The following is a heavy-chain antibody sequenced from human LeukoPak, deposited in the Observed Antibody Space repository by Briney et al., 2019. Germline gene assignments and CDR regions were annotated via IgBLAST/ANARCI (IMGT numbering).Heavy chain of an antibody. J-gene: IGHJ6*02. Sequence: SETLSLTCTVSGGSISSYYWSWIRQPPGKGLEWIGYIYYSGSTNYNPSLKSRVTISVNTSKNQFSLKLSSVTAADTAVYYCARGINGYSYCPYYGMDVWGQGTTVTVSS. D-gene: IGHD5-18*01. V-gene: IGHV4-59*01. CDR2: IYYSGST. CDR1: GGSISSYY. CDR3: ARGINGYSYCPYYGMDV.